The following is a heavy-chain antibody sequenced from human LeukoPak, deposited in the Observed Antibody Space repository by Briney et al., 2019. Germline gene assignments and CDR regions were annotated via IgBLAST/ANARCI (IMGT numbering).Heavy chain of an antibody. D-gene: IGHD2-15*01. Sequence: KPSETLCLTCAVYGGSFSGYYWSWIRQPPGKGVEWIGEINHSGSTNYNPSLKSGVTISVDTSKNQFSLKLSSVTAADTAVYYCAALKGYCSGGSCYGAFDIWGQGTMVTVSS. CDR3: AALKGYCSGGSCYGAFDI. CDR1: GGSFSGYY. J-gene: IGHJ3*02. CDR2: INHSGST. V-gene: IGHV4-34*01.